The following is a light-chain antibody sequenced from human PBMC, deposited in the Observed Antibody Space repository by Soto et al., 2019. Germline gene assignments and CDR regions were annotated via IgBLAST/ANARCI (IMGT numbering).Light chain of an antibody. J-gene: IGLJ3*02. V-gene: IGLV2-14*01. CDR1: SNDVGGYNY. Sequence: QSALTQPASVSGSPGQSITISCTGTSNDVGGYNYVSWYQQHPGKAPKLMIYEVSNWPSGVSNRFSGSKSGNTASLTISGLQAEDEADYYCSSYPNSNTQVFGGGTKLTVL. CDR2: EVS. CDR3: SSYPNSNTQV.